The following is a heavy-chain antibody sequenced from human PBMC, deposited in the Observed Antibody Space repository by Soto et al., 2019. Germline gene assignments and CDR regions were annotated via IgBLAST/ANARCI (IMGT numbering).Heavy chain of an antibody. CDR2: IYYGVIT. Sequence: SETLSLTCTVSCDSISTDYWIWIRQSPGNGLYCIGFIYYGVITNXXPSLKSRXXISVDTPKNHXSLQLXSMTAAYTAVYYCAKHFDSGCPDYWCQGTLVTVSS. V-gene: IGHV4-59*08. D-gene: IGHD6-19*01. J-gene: IGHJ4*02. CDR3: AKHFDSGCPDY. CDR1: CDSISTDY.